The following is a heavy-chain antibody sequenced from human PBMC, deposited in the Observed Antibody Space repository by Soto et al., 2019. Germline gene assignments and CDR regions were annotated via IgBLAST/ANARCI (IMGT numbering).Heavy chain of an antibody. CDR2: IWYDGGNK. CDR1: GFTFSNYG. D-gene: IGHD3-16*01. J-gene: IGHJ4*02. Sequence: GGALRVSCAAAGFTFSNYGMHWVRQAPGKGLEWVAFIWYDGGNKYYAESVKGRFTISRDNSKNTLYLQMNSLRAEDTAVYYCARDGDVNTGFGKDYWGQGTLVTVSS. CDR3: ARDGDVNTGFGKDY. V-gene: IGHV3-33*01.